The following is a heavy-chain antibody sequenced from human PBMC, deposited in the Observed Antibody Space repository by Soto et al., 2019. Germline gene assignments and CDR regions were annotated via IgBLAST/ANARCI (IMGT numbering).Heavy chain of an antibody. Sequence: SGPTLVNPTQTLTLTCTFSGFSLSTSGMRVSWIRQPPGKALEWLARIDWDDDKFYNTSLKARLTISKDSSKNQVVLTMTNMDPVDTAAYYCARMFHCSGGTCPFDYWGQGALVTVSS. CDR2: IDWDDDK. CDR1: GFSLSTSGMR. V-gene: IGHV2-70*04. CDR3: ARMFHCSGGTCPFDY. D-gene: IGHD2-15*01. J-gene: IGHJ4*02.